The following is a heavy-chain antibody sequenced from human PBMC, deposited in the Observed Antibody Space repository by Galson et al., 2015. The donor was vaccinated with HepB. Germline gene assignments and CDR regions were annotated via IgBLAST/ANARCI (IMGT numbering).Heavy chain of an antibody. CDR1: GFSFYDYA. J-gene: IGHJ4*02. Sequence: SLRLSCAASGFSFYDYAMHWVRQAPGKGLEWVSGISWNSGSIDYADSVKGRFTISRDNAKKSLFLQMNSLRTEDTALYYCAKDISYYGSGSLNYWGQGTLVTVSS. V-gene: IGHV3-9*01. CDR2: ISWNSGSI. D-gene: IGHD3-10*01. CDR3: AKDISYYGSGSLNY.